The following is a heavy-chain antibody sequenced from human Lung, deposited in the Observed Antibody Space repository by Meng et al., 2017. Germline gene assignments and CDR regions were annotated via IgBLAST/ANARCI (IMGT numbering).Heavy chain of an antibody. V-gene: IGHV4-34*01. D-gene: IGHD4-11*01. CDR1: GGSFSGYY. Sequence: VQFKEVGAGLLKRSETLSRTCVVSGGSFSGYYWSWIRMPPGKGLECIGEINHSGSTNYNPSLESRATISVDTSQNNLSLKLSSVTAADSAVYYCARGPTTMAHDFDYWGQGTLVTVSS. CDR2: INHSGST. J-gene: IGHJ4*02. CDR3: ARGPTTMAHDFDY.